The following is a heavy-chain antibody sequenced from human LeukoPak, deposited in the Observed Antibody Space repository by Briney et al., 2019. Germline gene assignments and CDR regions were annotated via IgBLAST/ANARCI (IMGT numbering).Heavy chain of an antibody. Sequence: GGSLRLSCAASGFTFSSYGMHWVRQAPGKGLEWVSFIRYDGSNEYYADSVRGRFTISRDNSKNTLYLQMNSLRAEDAAVYYCARGGDFWSGYYMDVWGKGTTVTVSS. CDR2: IRYDGSNE. V-gene: IGHV3-30*02. J-gene: IGHJ6*03. D-gene: IGHD3-3*01. CDR1: GFTFSSYG. CDR3: ARGGDFWSGYYMDV.